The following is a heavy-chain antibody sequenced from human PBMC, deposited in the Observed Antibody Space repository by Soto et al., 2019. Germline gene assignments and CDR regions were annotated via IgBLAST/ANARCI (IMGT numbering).Heavy chain of an antibody. CDR3: ARDRAYCSGGSCHGRYYYYYYMDV. J-gene: IGHJ6*03. D-gene: IGHD2-15*01. CDR2: INPNSGGT. CDR1: GYTFTSYG. V-gene: IGHV1-2*04. Sequence: ASVKVSCKASGYTFTSYGISWVRQAPGQGLEWMGWINPNSGGTNYAQKFQGWVTMTRDTSISTAYMELSRLRSDDTAVYYCARDRAYCSGGSCHGRYYYYYYMDVWGKGTTVTVSS.